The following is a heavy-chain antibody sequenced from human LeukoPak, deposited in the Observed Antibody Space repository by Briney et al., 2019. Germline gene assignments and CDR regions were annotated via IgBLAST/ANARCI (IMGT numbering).Heavy chain of an antibody. J-gene: IGHJ4*02. D-gene: IGHD6-13*01. V-gene: IGHV3-7*01. CDR2: INLDGSEQ. Sequence: GGSLRLSCVASGFTFTSFYMSRVRQAPGKELEWVANINLDGSEQYYVDSVKGRFTISRDNAKNSLYLQMNSLWAEDTAVYYCAREVAVGIGAYNFWGQGTLVTVSS. CDR3: AREVAVGIGAYNF. CDR1: GFTFTSFY.